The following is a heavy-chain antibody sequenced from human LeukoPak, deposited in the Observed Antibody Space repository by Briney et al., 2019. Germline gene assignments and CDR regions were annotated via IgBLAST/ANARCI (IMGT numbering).Heavy chain of an antibody. CDR3: ARGPVLEWLLYYGMDV. Sequence: ASVKVSCKASGYTFTSYDINWVRQATEQGLEWMGWMNPNSGNTGYAQKFQGRVTMTRNTSISTAYMELSSLRSEDTAVYYCARGPVLEWLLYYGMDVWGQGTTVTVSS. CDR1: GYTFTSYD. D-gene: IGHD3-3*01. J-gene: IGHJ6*02. CDR2: MNPNSGNT. V-gene: IGHV1-8*01.